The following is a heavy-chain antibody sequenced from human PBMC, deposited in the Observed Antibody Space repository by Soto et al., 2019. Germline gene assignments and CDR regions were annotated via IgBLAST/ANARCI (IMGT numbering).Heavy chain of an antibody. Sequence: GGSLRLSCAGSGFTLSDYYIDWVRQAPGKGLEWVGRSRDKPQGYSTAYAASVKGRFTTSRDESKNSAYLQMNSLKTEDTAVYYCVRATYFSDSSGYTRCLDYWGQGTLVTVSS. CDR3: VRATYFSDSSGYTRCLDY. J-gene: IGHJ4*02. CDR1: GFTLSDYY. CDR2: SRDKPQGYST. D-gene: IGHD3-22*01. V-gene: IGHV3-72*01.